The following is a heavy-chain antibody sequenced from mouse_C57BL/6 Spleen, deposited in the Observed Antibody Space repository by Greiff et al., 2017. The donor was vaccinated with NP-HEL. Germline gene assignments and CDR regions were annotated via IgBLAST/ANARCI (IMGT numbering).Heavy chain of an antibody. CDR1: GFTFSSYG. V-gene: IGHV5-6*01. CDR3: ARRNYDSFAY. D-gene: IGHD2-4*01. Sequence: EVKLMESGGDLVKPGGSLKLSCAASGFTFSSYGMSWVRQTPDKRLEWVATISSGGSYTYYPDSVKGRFTISRDNAKNTLYLQMSSLKSEDTAMYYCARRNYDSFAYWGQGTLVTVSA. J-gene: IGHJ3*01. CDR2: ISSGGSYT.